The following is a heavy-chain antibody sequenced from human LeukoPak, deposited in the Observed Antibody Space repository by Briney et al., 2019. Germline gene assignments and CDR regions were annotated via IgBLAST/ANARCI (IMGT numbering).Heavy chain of an antibody. D-gene: IGHD6-19*01. J-gene: IGHJ3*02. V-gene: IGHV1-18*01. CDR2: ISAYNGNT. CDR3: ARVVAVAGTIAFDI. CDR1: GYTFTSYG. Sequence: ASVKVSCKASGYTFTSYGIRWVRQAPGQGLEWMGWISAYNGNTNYAQKLQGRVTMTTDTSTSTAYMELRSLRSDDTAVYYCARVVAVAGTIAFDIWGQGTMVTVSS.